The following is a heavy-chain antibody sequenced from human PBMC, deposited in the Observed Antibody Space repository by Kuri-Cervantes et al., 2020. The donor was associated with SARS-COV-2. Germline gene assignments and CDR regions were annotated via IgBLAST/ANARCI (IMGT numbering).Heavy chain of an antibody. CDR2: IYHSGST. CDR3: ARQYGELGYCSGGSCYLWFDP. Sequence: GSLRLSCTVSGYSISSGYYWGWIRQPPGKGLEWIGSIYHSGSTYYNPSLKSRVTISVDTSKNQFSLKLSSVTAADTAVYYCARQYGELGYCSGGSCYLWFDPWGQGTLVTVSS. CDR1: GYSISSGYY. D-gene: IGHD2-15*01. V-gene: IGHV4-38-2*02. J-gene: IGHJ5*02.